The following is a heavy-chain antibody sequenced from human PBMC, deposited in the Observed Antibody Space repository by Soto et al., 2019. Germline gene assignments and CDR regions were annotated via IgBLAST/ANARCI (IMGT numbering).Heavy chain of an antibody. Sequence: QVPLVQSGAEVQQPGASIKVSCKASGYMFTSYGINWVRQAPGQGPEWMGWISTYNGNTNYAQKHQGRVIMTTDTSTSTAYMELKTLRSDDTAVYYCARDLGIAVAGLFQDWGQGTLVIVSS. J-gene: IGHJ1*01. CDR3: ARDLGIAVAGLFQD. V-gene: IGHV1-18*01. CDR2: ISTYNGNT. CDR1: GYMFTSYG. D-gene: IGHD6-19*01.